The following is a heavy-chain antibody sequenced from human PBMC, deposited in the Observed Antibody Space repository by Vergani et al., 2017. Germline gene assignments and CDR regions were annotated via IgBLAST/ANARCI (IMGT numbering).Heavy chain of an antibody. CDR2: ISWNSGSI. D-gene: IGHD3-3*01. CDR1: GFTFDDYA. CDR3: AKEGVKKDAFDI. Sequence: EVQLVESGGGFVQPGRSLRLSCAASGFTFDDYAMHWVRQAPGKGLEWVSGISWNSGSIGYADSVKGRFTISRDNAKNSLYLQMNSLRAEDTALYYCAKEGVKKDAFDIWGQGTMVTVSS. J-gene: IGHJ3*02. V-gene: IGHV3-9*01.